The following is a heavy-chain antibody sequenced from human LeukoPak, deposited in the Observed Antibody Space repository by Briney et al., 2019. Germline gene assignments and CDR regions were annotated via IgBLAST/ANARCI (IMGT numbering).Heavy chain of an antibody. D-gene: IGHD3-10*02. V-gene: IGHV3-21*01. Sequence: GGSLRLSCAASGFTFSNYSMNWVRQAPGKGLEWVSSISSSSRYIYYADSVKGRFAISRDNAKNSLFLQMNSLRAEDTAVYYCAELGITMIGGVWGKGTTVTISS. CDR1: GFTFSNYS. CDR2: ISSSSRYI. CDR3: AELGITMIGGV. J-gene: IGHJ6*04.